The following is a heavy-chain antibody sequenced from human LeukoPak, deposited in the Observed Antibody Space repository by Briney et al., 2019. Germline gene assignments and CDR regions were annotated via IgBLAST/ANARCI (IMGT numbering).Heavy chain of an antibody. J-gene: IGHJ5*02. CDR1: GYTFTSYY. V-gene: IGHV1-46*01. CDR2: INPSGGST. Sequence: ASVKVSCKASGYTFTSYYMHWVRQAPGQGLEWMGIINPSGGSTSYAQKFQGRVTMTRDTSISTAYMELSRLRSDDTAVYYCARGGYCSSTSCSNWFDPWGQGTLVTVSS. CDR3: ARGGYCSSTSCSNWFDP. D-gene: IGHD2-2*01.